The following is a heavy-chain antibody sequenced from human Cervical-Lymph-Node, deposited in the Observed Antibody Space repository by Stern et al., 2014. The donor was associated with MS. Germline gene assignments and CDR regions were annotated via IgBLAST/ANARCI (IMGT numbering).Heavy chain of an antibody. V-gene: IGHV2-5*02. J-gene: IGHJ5*02. D-gene: IGHD3-10*01. CDR3: AHVGRGRFGDFNWFDP. CDR1: GFSLSTSGVG. CDR2: IYWDDDE. Sequence: QVTLRESGPTLVKPTQTLTLTCTFSGFSLSTSGVGVGWIRQPPGKALEWLALIYWDDDERYSPSLRSRLIITKDTSKNQVVLTMTNMDPVDTATYYCAHVGRGRFGDFNWFDPWGQGTLVTVSS.